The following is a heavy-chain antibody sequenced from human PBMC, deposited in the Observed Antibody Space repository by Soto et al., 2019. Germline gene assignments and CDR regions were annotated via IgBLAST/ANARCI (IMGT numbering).Heavy chain of an antibody. J-gene: IGHJ4*02. Sequence: QVQLQESGPGLMKPSGTLSLTCAVSRGSITSNWWSWVRQPPGKGLEWIAEIFHTGSANYNPSLMGRLTISMDKSRSHLSLTLNSVTAADTAVYYCARHIAVSGARGFDHWGQGTLVTVSS. V-gene: IGHV4-4*02. CDR3: ARHIAVSGARGFDH. CDR2: IFHTGSA. D-gene: IGHD2-21*01. CDR1: RGSITSNW.